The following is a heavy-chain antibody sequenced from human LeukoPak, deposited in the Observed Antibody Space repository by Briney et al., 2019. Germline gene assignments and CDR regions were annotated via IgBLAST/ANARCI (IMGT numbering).Heavy chain of an antibody. V-gene: IGHV3-30*18. CDR2: ISYDGSIK. CDR1: GFTFCSYG. Sequence: PGRSLRLSCAASGFTFCSYGMHWVRQAPGKGLEWMALISYDGSIKYYADSVKGRFTISRDNSKNTLYLQMNSLRAEDTAVYYCAKDGPNSWFGEATWGQGTLVTVSS. J-gene: IGHJ5*02. CDR3: AKDGPNSWFGEAT. D-gene: IGHD3-10*01.